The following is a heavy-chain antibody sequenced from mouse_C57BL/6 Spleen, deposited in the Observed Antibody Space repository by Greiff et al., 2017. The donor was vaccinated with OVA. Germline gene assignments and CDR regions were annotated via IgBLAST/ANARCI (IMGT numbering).Heavy chain of an antibody. CDR2: IRSKSNNYAT. D-gene: IGHD6-1*01. CDR3: VRHPLYASYAMDY. V-gene: IGHV10-1*01. J-gene: IGHJ4*01. Sequence: EVHLVESGGGLVQPKGSLKLSCAASGFSFNTYAMNWVRQAPGKGLEWVARIRSKSNNYATYYADSVKDRFTISRDESESMLYLQMNNLKTEDTAMYYCVRHPLYASYAMDYWGQGTSVTVSS. CDR1: GFSFNTYA.